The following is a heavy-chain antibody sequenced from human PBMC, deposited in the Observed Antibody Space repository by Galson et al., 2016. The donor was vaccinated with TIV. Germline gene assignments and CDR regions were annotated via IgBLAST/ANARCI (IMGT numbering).Heavy chain of an antibody. Sequence: SETLSLTCTVSGGSISSGSYYWTWIRQPPGKGLEWVGYIYYSWGTNYNPSLKSRVTISVDTSKNQFSLTLSSVTAADTAVYYCAREVYYFDRSGYYFDQWGQGTQVTVSS. CDR3: AREVYYFDRSGYYFDQ. V-gene: IGHV4-61*01. D-gene: IGHD3-22*01. CDR2: IYYSWGT. J-gene: IGHJ4*02. CDR1: GGSISSGSYY.